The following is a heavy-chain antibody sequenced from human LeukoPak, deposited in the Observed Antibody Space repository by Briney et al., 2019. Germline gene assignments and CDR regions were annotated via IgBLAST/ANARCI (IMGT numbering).Heavy chain of an antibody. J-gene: IGHJ4*02. CDR2: IKEDGSEK. D-gene: IGHD2-21*01. Sequence: GGSLRLSCAASGFTFSAHWMSWVRQALGKGLEWVANIKEDGSEKYYVDSVKGRFTISRDIAKNSLYLQMNSLRAEDTAVYYCARDLYSQYWGQGTLVTVSS. CDR1: GFTFSAHW. V-gene: IGHV3-7*01. CDR3: ARDLYSQY.